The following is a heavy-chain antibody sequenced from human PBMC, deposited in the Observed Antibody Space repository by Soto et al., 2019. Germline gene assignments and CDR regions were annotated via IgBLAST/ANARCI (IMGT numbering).Heavy chain of an antibody. Sequence: QVQLVQSGAEVQKPESSVKVSCKASGGTFNNYAISWVRQAPGQGLEWMGGIIPIIGTADYAHKFQGRLAISADESTGTTFMELSSLRSEDTALYYCARGGVDVVATAAFDYWGQGTLVTVSS. V-gene: IGHV1-69*01. J-gene: IGHJ4*02. CDR3: ARGGVDVVATAAFDY. CDR2: IIPIIGTA. CDR1: GGTFNNYA. D-gene: IGHD5-12*01.